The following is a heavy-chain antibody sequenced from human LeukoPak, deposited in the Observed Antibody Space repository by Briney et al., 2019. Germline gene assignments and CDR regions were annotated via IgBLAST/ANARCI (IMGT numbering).Heavy chain of an antibody. CDR3: AKRIVGAPYAFDI. CDR1: GFTFSSYA. V-gene: IGHV3-23*01. J-gene: IGHJ3*02. D-gene: IGHD1-26*01. CDR2: ISVGGGTT. Sequence: GGSLRLSCAASGFTFSSYAVSWVRQAPGKGLEWVSAISVGGGTTYYADSVKGRFTISRDNSKNTLYLQMNSLRAEDSAVYYCAKRIVGAPYAFDIWGQGTMVTVSS.